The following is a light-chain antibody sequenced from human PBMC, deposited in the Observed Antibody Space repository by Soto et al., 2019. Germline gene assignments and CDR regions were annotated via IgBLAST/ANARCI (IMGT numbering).Light chain of an antibody. Sequence: DIQMTKAHSTLSASVGDIVTITCRASHSFSSWLDWYQQKSGKEPKLRIYKASSLESGVPSTFSGSGTGSEFTLTISSLKPDDFAGYYCQQYNSYPITFGQGTKVEIK. V-gene: IGKV1-5*03. J-gene: IGKJ1*01. CDR3: QQYNSYPIT. CDR1: HSFSSW. CDR2: KAS.